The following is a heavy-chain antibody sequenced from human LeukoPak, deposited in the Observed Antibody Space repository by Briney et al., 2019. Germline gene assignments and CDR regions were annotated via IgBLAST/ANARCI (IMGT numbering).Heavy chain of an antibody. J-gene: IGHJ4*02. CDR1: GFTVSSNY. Sequence: GGSLRLSCAASGFTVSSNYMSWVRQAPGKGLEWVSVIYSGGSTYYADSVKGRFTISRDNSKNTLYLQMNSLRAEDTAVYYCARGEYRVAAGTLRDYWGQGTLVTVSS. CDR2: IYSGGST. V-gene: IGHV3-53*01. CDR3: ARGEYRVAAGTLRDY. D-gene: IGHD6-13*01.